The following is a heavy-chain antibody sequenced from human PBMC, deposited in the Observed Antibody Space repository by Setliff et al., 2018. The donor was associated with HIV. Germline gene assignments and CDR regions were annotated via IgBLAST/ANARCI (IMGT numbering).Heavy chain of an antibody. V-gene: IGHV4-34*01. J-gene: IGHJ3*02. CDR1: GGSFSDYF. Sequence: SETLSLTCAVYGGSFSDYFWTWIRQPPGKGLGWIGKIRPSGGTNYNPSLKSRVTISVDSSKNQFSLKLSSVTAADTAVYFCARTLWFEESASYDAFDIWGQGTRVTVSS. D-gene: IGHD3-10*01. CDR3: ARTLWFEESASYDAFDI. CDR2: IRPSGGT.